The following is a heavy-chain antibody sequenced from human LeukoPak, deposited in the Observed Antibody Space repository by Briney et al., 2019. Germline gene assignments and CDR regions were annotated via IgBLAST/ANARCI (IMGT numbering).Heavy chain of an antibody. CDR1: GFTFSSYA. CDR2: ISGTGGGT. J-gene: IGHJ4*02. D-gene: IGHD3-10*01. V-gene: IGHV3-23*01. CDR3: ARGYYGSGKGPDY. Sequence: GGSLRLSCAASGFTFSSYAMAWVRQAPGKGLEWVSAISGTGGGTYSADSVKGRFTISRDNSKHTLFLQMHSLRAEDTAVYYCARGYYGSGKGPDYWGQGTLVTVSS.